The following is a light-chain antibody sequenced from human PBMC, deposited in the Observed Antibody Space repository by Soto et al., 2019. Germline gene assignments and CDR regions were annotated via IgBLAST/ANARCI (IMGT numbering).Light chain of an antibody. J-gene: IGKJ3*01. CDR1: QSVSSNY. V-gene: IGKV3-20*01. CDR3: QQYGTSPALFA. Sequence: EIVMTQSPATLSVSPGERATLSCRASQSVSSNYLAWYQQKPGQAPRLLIYGAYRRATGIPDRFSGIGSGTDFTLTISRLEPEDFAVYYCQQYGTSPALFAFGPGTKVDIK. CDR2: GAY.